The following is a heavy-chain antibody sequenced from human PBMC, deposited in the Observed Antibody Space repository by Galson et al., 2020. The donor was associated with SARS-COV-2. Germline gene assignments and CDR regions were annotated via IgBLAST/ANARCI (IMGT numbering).Heavy chain of an antibody. D-gene: IGHD6-13*01. Sequence: SETLSLTCAISGDSVSTDSAAWNWLRQSPSRGLEWLGRTYYRSKWYYNYAVSVKSRMTINPDTAKNQFSLQLNSVTPEDTAVYYCAREGSSCFDFWGQGTQVTVPS. CDR3: AREGSSCFDF. J-gene: IGHJ4*02. CDR1: GDSVSTDSAA. CDR2: TYYRSKWYY. V-gene: IGHV6-1*01.